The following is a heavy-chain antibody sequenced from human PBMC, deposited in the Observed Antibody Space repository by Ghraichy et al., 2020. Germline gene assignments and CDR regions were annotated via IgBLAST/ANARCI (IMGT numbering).Heavy chain of an antibody. J-gene: IGHJ4*02. V-gene: IGHV3-23*01. D-gene: IGHD6-19*01. CDR1: GFSFSSYA. Sequence: GESLNISCAASGFSFSSYAMSWVRQAPGKGLEWVAAISGGGSSTYFADSVKGRFTISRDNSKNTLYLQMNSLRAEDTAVYYCAKCYTRGGYAVAPHDGDYGGQGSRGT. CDR2: ISGGGSST. CDR3: AKCYTRGGYAVAPHDGDY.